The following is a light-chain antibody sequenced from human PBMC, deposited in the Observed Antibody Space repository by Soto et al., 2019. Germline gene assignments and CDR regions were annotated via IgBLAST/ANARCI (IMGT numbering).Light chain of an antibody. V-gene: IGKV1-9*01. CDR2: AAS. CDR3: QQVNTFPLT. CDR1: QGISRS. Sequence: IQLPQSPSSLSASMGDSVTITCRASQGISRSLAWYQQKPGKAPKVLIYAASTLQSGVPSRFSGSGSGTDFTLTISSLQPEEFATYYCQQVNTFPLTVGGGTKVDIK. J-gene: IGKJ4*01.